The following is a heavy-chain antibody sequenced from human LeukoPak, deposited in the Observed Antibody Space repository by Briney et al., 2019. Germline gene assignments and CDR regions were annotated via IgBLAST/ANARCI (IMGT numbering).Heavy chain of an antibody. J-gene: IGHJ6*02. CDR1: GYTFTSYY. CDR3: ARRSNWNDPYYYGMDV. D-gene: IGHD1-1*01. V-gene: IGHV1-46*01. CDR2: INPSGGST. Sequence: ASVKVSCKASGYTFTSYYMHWVRQAPGQGLEWMGIINPSGGSTSYAQKFQGRVTMTRDTSTSTVYMELSSLRSEDTAVYYCARRSNWNDPYYYGMDVWGQGTTVTVSS.